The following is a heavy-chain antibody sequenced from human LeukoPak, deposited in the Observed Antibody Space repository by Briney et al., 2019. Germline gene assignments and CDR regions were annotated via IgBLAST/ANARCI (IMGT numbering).Heavy chain of an antibody. CDR1: GFTFSTYT. J-gene: IGHJ4*02. CDR3: ARGGAAHDY. V-gene: IGHV3-21*01. CDR2: ISGSSTYM. Sequence: KPGGSLRLSCAASGFTFSTYTMNWVRQAPGKGLEWVSSISGSSTYMYYADSVKGRFTISRDNAKNSLFLQMNSLRAEDTAVYYCARGGAAHDYWGQGTLVTVSS. D-gene: IGHD1-26*01.